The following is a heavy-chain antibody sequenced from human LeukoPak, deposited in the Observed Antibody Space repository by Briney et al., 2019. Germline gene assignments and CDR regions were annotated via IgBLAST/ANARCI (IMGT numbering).Heavy chain of an antibody. CDR3: ARTGLTGKVDY. D-gene: IGHD1-20*01. V-gene: IGHV4-59*11. CDR1: NGSISSHF. Sequence: SETLSLTCTVSNGSISSHFWTWIRQPPGKGLEWIGYITYSGRTNDNPSLKSRTNLSVDTSKNQFSLKVTSVTAADTAVYYCARTGLTGKVDYWGRGTLVVVSS. CDR2: ITYSGRT. J-gene: IGHJ4*02.